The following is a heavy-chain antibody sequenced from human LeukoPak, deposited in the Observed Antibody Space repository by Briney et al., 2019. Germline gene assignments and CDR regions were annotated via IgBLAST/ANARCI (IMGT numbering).Heavy chain of an antibody. CDR1: GSSFTNYW. V-gene: IGHV5-51*01. J-gene: IGHJ4*02. CDR3: ARLNLVVAIDY. D-gene: IGHD3-22*01. CDR2: IYPGDSDT. Sequence: GESLKISCKGSGSSFTNYWIGWVRQMPGKGLEWMGIIYPGDSDTRYSPSFQGQVTISVDKSISTAYLQWSSLRASDTAMYYCARLNLVVAIDYWGQGTLVTVSS.